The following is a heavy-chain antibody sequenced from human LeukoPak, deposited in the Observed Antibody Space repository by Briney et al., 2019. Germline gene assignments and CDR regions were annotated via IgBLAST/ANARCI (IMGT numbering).Heavy chain of an antibody. Sequence: PSETLSLTCTVSGVSVTNDYWTWVRQPPGKELEWIAYISNSGNINYNPSLKSRATISLDSSKNQCSLRLGSVTTADTAVYYCARRPGSRLPGFDSWGPGILVTVSS. CDR3: ARRPGSRLPGFDS. D-gene: IGHD2-15*01. V-gene: IGHV4-59*02. J-gene: IGHJ4*02. CDR2: ISNSGNI. CDR1: GVSVTNDY.